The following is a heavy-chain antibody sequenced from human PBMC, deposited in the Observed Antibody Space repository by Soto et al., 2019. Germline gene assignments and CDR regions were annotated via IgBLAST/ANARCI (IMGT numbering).Heavy chain of an antibody. J-gene: IGHJ6*02. CDR1: GFTFSLYS. D-gene: IGHD3-10*01. V-gene: IGHV3-48*02. CDR3: ARAVTWGLDF. Sequence: EVQLVESGGGLVQPGGSLRLSCAASGFTFSLYSMSWVRQAPGKGLEWVSYISRSSTGIHYADSVKGRFTISRDDATNSMHLQMYSLRDGDTAVYYCARAVTWGLDFWGQGTTVSISS. CDR2: ISRSSTGI.